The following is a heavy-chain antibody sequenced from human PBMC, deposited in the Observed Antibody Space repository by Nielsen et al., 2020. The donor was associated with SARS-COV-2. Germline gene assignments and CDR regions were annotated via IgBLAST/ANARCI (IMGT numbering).Heavy chain of an antibody. CDR3: ARHGNDFGGNDLDY. CDR1: GYRFDSYW. CDR2: IYPADSHT. V-gene: IGHV5-51*01. D-gene: IGHD4-23*01. Sequence: GGSLKISCQGSGYRFDSYWIAWVRQMSGKGLEWMGLIYPADSHTTYSPSFQGQVTISVDKSVNTAYLRWSSLKASDTAIYYCARHGNDFGGNDLDYWGQGTLVTVSS. J-gene: IGHJ4*02.